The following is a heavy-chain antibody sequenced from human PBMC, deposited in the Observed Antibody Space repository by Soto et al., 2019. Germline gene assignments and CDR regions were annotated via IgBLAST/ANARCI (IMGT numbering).Heavy chain of an antibody. Sequence: EVQLLESGGGLVQPGGSLRLSCAASGFTFSSYAMDWVRQAPGRGLEWVSGISGGGGSRYYADSVKGRFTISRDNSKNTLFLQMHSLSADDTAVYYCASINSVYDSTVAGDYWGQGTLVTVSS. J-gene: IGHJ4*02. CDR1: GFTFSSYA. CDR3: ASINSVYDSTVAGDY. D-gene: IGHD3-22*01. V-gene: IGHV3-23*01. CDR2: ISGGGGSR.